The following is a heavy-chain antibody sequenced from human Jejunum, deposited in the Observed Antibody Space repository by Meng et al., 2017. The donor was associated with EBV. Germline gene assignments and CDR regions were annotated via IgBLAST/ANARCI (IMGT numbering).Heavy chain of an antibody. CDR3: SRDLAGSYDD. CDR1: GFTFSSYW. V-gene: IGHV3-74*01. D-gene: IGHD6-25*01. Sequence: EGQLVEYGGVLVQPGVSLRLSCEASGFTFSSYWMHWVRQGPGKGLVWVSRINSDGRSTSYADSVKDRFTISRDNAKNTLYLQMNSLRAEDTAVYFCSRDLAGSYDDWGQGTLVTVSS. J-gene: IGHJ4*02. CDR2: INSDGRST.